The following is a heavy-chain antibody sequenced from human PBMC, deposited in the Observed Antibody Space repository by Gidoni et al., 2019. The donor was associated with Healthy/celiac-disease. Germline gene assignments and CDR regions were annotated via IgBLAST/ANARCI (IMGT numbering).Heavy chain of an antibody. CDR1: GGSFSGYY. CDR2: INHSGST. J-gene: IGHJ4*02. D-gene: IGHD3-10*01. Sequence: QVQLQQWGAGLLKPSETLSLTCAVYGGSFSGYYWSWIPPPPGKGLEWIGEINHSGSTNYNPSLKSRVTISVDTSKNQFSLKLSSVTAADTAVYYCARVRWFRESDYWGQGTLVTVSS. CDR3: ARVRWFRESDY. V-gene: IGHV4-34*01.